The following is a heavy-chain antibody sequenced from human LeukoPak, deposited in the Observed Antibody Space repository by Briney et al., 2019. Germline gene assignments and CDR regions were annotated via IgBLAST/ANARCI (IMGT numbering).Heavy chain of an antibody. J-gene: IGHJ5*02. Sequence: ASVKVSCKVSGYTLTGLSMHWVRQAPGKGLEWMGGFDPEDGETIYAQKFQGRVTMTEDTSTDTAYMELSSLRSEDTAVYYCATPYYDSSGYYSPWFDPWGQGTLVTVSS. D-gene: IGHD3-22*01. CDR1: GYTLTGLS. V-gene: IGHV1-24*01. CDR3: ATPYYDSSGYYSPWFDP. CDR2: FDPEDGET.